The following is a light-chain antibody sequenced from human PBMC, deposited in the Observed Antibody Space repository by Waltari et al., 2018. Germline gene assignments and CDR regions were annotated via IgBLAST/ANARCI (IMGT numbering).Light chain of an antibody. CDR1: QSISRH. V-gene: IGKV1-39*01. CDR3: QQNYNTPRT. CDR2: AAT. Sequence: DIQMTQYPSSLSASVGDRVTITCRASQSISRHLSWYQQQPGEAPKLLIYAATTLHSGVPIRFSGSGSGTDFSLTISGLQPEDLATYYCQQNYNTPRTFGQGTKVEIK. J-gene: IGKJ1*01.